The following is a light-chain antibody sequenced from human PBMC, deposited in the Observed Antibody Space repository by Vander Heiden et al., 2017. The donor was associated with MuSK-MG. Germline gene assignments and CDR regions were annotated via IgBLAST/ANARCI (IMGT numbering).Light chain of an antibody. Sequence: QSVLTQPPSVSGAPGQRVPIPCTGSSSNIGAGYDVHWYQQLPGTAPKLLIYGNSNRPSGVPDRFSGSKSGTSASLAITGLQAEDEADYYCQSYDSSLSGGVFGGGTKLTVL. J-gene: IGLJ2*01. CDR1: SSNIGAGYD. CDR2: GNS. V-gene: IGLV1-40*01. CDR3: QSYDSSLSGGV.